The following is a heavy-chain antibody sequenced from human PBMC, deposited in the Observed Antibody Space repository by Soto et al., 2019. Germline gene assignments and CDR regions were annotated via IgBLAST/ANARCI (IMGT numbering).Heavy chain of an antibody. V-gene: IGHV4-39*01. CDR1: GGSISSTTYY. CDR3: ARGKDSTWSVTNWFDP. Sequence: QLHLQESGPGLVKPSESLSLTCTVSGGSISSTTYYWGWIRQPPGKGLEWIGSVYYSGSTFYNPSLTSLKSRVTISVDTSKNQFSLKLTSVTAADTSIYYCARGKDSTWSVTNWFDPWGQGTLVTVSS. D-gene: IGHD5-18*01. J-gene: IGHJ5*02. CDR2: VYYSGST.